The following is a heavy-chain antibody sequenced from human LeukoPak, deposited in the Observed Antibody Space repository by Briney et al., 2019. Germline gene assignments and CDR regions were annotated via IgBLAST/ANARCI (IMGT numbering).Heavy chain of an antibody. J-gene: IGHJ6*03. V-gene: IGHV4-39*01. CDR1: GGSISTSAFY. CDR2: IYDCGNE. D-gene: IGHD2/OR15-2a*01. Sequence: SETLSLTCTVSGGSISTSAFYWGWIRQPPGKGLEWIGCIYDCGNEFYNPSLKSRVTISADTSKNQFSLKLNSVTAADTAMYYCARQISDYYYYYMDVWGEGITVTVSS. CDR3: ARQISDYYYYYMDV.